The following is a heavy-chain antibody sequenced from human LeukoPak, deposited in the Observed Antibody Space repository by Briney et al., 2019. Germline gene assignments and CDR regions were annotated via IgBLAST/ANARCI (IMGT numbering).Heavy chain of an antibody. V-gene: IGHV1-69*05. Sequence: ASVKVSCKASGGTFSSYAISWVRQAPGQGLEWMGGIIPIFGTANYAQKFQGRVTITTDESTSTAYMELSSLRSEDTAVYYCARGYSSSWPHYYFDYWGQGTLVTVSS. D-gene: IGHD6-13*01. CDR3: ARGYSSSWPHYYFDY. J-gene: IGHJ4*02. CDR2: IIPIFGTA. CDR1: GGTFSSYA.